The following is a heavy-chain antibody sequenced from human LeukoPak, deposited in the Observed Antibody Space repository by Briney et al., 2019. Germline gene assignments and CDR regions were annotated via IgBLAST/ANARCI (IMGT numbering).Heavy chain of an antibody. J-gene: IGHJ4*02. CDR2: INPNSGGT. V-gene: IGHV1-2*02. D-gene: IGHD1-26*01. CDR1: GYTFTGYY. Sequence: ASVKVSCKASGYTFTGYYMHWVRQAPGQGLEWMGWINPNSGGTNYAQKFQGRVTMTRDTSISTAYMELRSLRSDDTAVYYCARIKFAESGSYFLLDYWGQGTLVTVSS. CDR3: ARIKFAESGSYFLLDY.